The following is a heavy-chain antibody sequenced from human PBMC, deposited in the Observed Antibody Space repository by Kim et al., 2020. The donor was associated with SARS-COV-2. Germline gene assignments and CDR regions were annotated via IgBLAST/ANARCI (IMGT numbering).Heavy chain of an antibody. CDR1: GFSFSSYS. D-gene: IGHD1-26*01. J-gene: IGHJ6*02. CDR3: ARDNLPQAAVGYYYGMDV. CDR2: ISTSGAYT. V-gene: IGHV3-21*01. Sequence: GGSLRLSCVASGFSFSSYSMNWVRQAPGKGLDWVSSISTSGAYTYYADSVTGRFTISRDNAKNSLYLQMNSLRAEDTAVYYCARDNLPQAAVGYYYGMDVWGQGTTVTVSS.